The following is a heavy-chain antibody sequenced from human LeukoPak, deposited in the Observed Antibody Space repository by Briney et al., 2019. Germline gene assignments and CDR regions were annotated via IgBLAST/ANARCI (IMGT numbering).Heavy chain of an antibody. CDR1: GYTFTGYY. CDR3: ARGGSYYYDSSGYPDY. D-gene: IGHD3-22*01. J-gene: IGHJ4*02. CDR2: INPNSGGT. Sequence: GASVKVSCKASGYTFTGYYMHWVRQAPGQGLEWMGWINPNSGGTKYAQKFQGRVTMTRDTSISTVYMELSRLRSDDTAVYYCARGGSYYYDSSGYPDYWGQGTLVTVSS. V-gene: IGHV1-2*02.